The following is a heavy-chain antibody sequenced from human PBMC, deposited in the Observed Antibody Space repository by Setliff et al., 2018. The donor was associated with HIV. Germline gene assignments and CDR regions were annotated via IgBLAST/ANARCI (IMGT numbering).Heavy chain of an antibody. CDR1: GGSFSGYY. CDR3: ARGVRDNSGWSSYYFDY. Sequence: SETLSLTCAVYGGSFSGYYWSWIRQPPGKGLEWIGEVTHSGRTNYNPSLESRVTTSVDPPKKQFSLRLTSVTAADTAVYYCARGVRDNSGWSSYYFDYWGQGTLVTVSS. J-gene: IGHJ4*02. D-gene: IGHD6-19*01. V-gene: IGHV4-34*01. CDR2: VTHSGRT.